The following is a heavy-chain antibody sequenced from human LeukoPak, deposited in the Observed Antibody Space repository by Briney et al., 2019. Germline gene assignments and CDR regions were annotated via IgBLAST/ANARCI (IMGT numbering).Heavy chain of an antibody. Sequence: GGTLRLSCAASGFTFSSYGMSWVRQAPGKGLEWVSAISGSGGSTYYADSVKGRFTISRDNPKNTLYLQMNSLRAEDTAVYYCAKRWFGDPAGWFDPWGQGTLVTVSS. CDR3: AKRWFGDPAGWFDP. J-gene: IGHJ5*02. D-gene: IGHD3-10*01. CDR2: ISGSGGST. CDR1: GFTFSSYG. V-gene: IGHV3-23*01.